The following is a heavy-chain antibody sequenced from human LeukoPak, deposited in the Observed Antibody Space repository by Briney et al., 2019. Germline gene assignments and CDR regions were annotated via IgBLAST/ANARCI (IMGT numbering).Heavy chain of an antibody. V-gene: IGHV4-39*01. J-gene: IGHJ4*02. D-gene: IGHD2-15*01. CDR3: ARRSEFDNTHYHYFDY. CDR1: GGSIDSRSYY. CDR2: IYHSGST. Sequence: SETLSLTCTVSGGSIDSRSYYWDGIRQAPGKGLEWIGTIYHSGSTEYNPSLKSRVAIFVDTSKNQFSLILHSVAAADTAVYYCARRSEFDNTHYHYFDYWGQGALVTVSS.